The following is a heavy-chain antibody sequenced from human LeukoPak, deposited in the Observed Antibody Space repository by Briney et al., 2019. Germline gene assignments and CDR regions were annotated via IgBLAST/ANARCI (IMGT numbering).Heavy chain of an antibody. Sequence: GGSLRLSSAASGVTVDSNSMSWVRQAPGKGLEWVSVIYSGGSTYHADSVKGRFTISRDNSKNTLYLQMNSLRAEDTAVYYCARGEIVVAPGAFDIWGQGTMVTVSS. D-gene: IGHD2-21*01. CDR2: IYSGGST. CDR1: GVTVDSNS. CDR3: ARGEIVVAPGAFDI. J-gene: IGHJ3*02. V-gene: IGHV3-53*01.